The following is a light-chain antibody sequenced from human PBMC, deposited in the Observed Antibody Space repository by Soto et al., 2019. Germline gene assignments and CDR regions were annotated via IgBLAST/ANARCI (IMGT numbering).Light chain of an antibody. J-gene: IGKJ2*01. CDR1: QSVSSY. CDR3: QQRSNWPPKYT. V-gene: IGKV3-11*01. CDR2: DAS. Sequence: EIVSTQSPATLSLSPGERATLSCRASQSVSSYLAWYQQKPGQAPRLLIYDASNRATGIPARFSGSGSGTDFTLTISSLEPKDFAVYYCQQRSNWPPKYTFGQGTKLEIK.